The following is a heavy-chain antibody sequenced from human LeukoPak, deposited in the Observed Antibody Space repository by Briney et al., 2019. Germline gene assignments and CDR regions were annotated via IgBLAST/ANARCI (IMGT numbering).Heavy chain of an antibody. J-gene: IGHJ6*03. Sequence: GASVKVSCKASGYTFTSYGISWVRQAPGQGLEWMGWISAYNGNTNYAQKLQGRVTMTTDTSTSTAYMELRSLRSDDTAVYYCARDLNRGYCSGGSCYYYYYYYMDVWGKGTTVTVSS. CDR3: ARDLNRGYCSGGSCYYYYYYYMDV. V-gene: IGHV1-18*01. D-gene: IGHD2-15*01. CDR1: GYTFTSYG. CDR2: ISAYNGNT.